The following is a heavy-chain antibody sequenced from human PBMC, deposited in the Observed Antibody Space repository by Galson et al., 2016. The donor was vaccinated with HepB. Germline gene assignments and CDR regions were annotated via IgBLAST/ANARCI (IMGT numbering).Heavy chain of an antibody. CDR1: GFSVTSSY. V-gene: IGHV3-53*04. CDR2: IYSSGAT. D-gene: IGHD2/OR15-2a*01. Sequence: SLRLSCAASGFSVTSSYMSWVRQAPGKGLEWVSVIYSSGATYYAESVEGRFIISRHNSRNTVDLQMSSPRAEDTAFYYCARGLAGSTTAFDSWGQGTLVAVSS. J-gene: IGHJ4*02. CDR3: ARGLAGSTTAFDS.